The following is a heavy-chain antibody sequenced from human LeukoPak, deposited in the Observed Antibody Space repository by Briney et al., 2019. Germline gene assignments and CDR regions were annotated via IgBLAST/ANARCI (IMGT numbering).Heavy chain of an antibody. Sequence: SETLSLTCTVSGGSISSYYWSWLRQPPGKGLEWIGYIYYSGSTNYNPSLKSRVTISVDTSKNQFSLKLSSVTAADTAVYYCARNDYGDYGLDYWGQGTLVTVSS. J-gene: IGHJ4*02. V-gene: IGHV4-59*08. CDR1: GGSISSYY. D-gene: IGHD4-17*01. CDR2: IYYSGST. CDR3: ARNDYGDYGLDY.